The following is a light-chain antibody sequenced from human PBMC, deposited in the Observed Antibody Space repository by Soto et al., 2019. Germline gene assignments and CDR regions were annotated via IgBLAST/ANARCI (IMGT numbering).Light chain of an antibody. V-gene: IGLV1-51*01. CDR3: ATWDSGLSVVV. Sequence: QSVLTQPPSVSAAPGQKVTISCSGSSSSVGNNFVSWYQQHPGTAPNLLIYDNNERPSGIPDRFSGSKTGTSATLGITGLQTGDEADYFCATWDSGLSVVVFGGGTKLTVL. J-gene: IGLJ2*01. CDR2: DNN. CDR1: SSSVGNNF.